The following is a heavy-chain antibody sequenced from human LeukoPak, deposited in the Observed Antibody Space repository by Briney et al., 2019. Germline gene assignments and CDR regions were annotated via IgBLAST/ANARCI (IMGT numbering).Heavy chain of an antibody. CDR1: GFTFSSYA. CDR2: ISGSGGNT. V-gene: IGHV3-23*01. J-gene: IGHJ4*02. Sequence: GGSLRLSCAASGFTFSSYAMNWVRQAPGTGLEWISGISGSGGNTYYADSVKGRFTISRDNSKNTLYLQMNSLRAEDTAVYYCAKKGGSYSFDYWGQGTLVTVSS. CDR3: AKKGGSYSFDY. D-gene: IGHD1-26*01.